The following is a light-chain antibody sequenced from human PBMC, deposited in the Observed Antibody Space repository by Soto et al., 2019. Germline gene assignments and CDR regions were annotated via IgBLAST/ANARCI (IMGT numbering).Light chain of an antibody. J-gene: IGKJ1*01. Sequence: EIVLTQSPGTLSLSPGERATLSCRASQSVSSSYLAWYQQKPGQAPRLLIYGASSRATGIPDRFSGSGSGTDFTLTISRLEPVDFAVHYCQQYGSSPTFGQGTKVEIK. CDR3: QQYGSSPT. V-gene: IGKV3-20*01. CDR2: GAS. CDR1: QSVSSSY.